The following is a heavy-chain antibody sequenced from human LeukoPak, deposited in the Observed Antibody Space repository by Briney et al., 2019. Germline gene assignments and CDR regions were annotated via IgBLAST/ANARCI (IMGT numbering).Heavy chain of an antibody. V-gene: IGHV3-49*03. CDR3: TRASQSCTNGVCYPVYGYFDY. CDR1: GFTFGDYA. D-gene: IGHD2-8*01. CDR2: IRSKAYGGTT. J-gene: IGHJ4*02. Sequence: GGSLRLSCTASGFTFGDYAMSWFRQAPGKGLEWVGFIRSKAYGGTTEYAASVKGRFTISRGDSKSISYLQMSSLKTEDTAVYYCTRASQSCTNGVCYPVYGYFDYWGQGTLVTVSS.